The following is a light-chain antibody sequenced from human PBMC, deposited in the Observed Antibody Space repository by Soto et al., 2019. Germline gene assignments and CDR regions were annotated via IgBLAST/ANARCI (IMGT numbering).Light chain of an antibody. J-gene: IGKJ1*01. CDR1: QTISSW. CDR2: QAS. Sequence: DIQMTQSPSTLSGSVGDRVTVTCRASQTISSWLAWYQQKPGKAPKLLIYQASSLQSGVPPRFNGSRSETEFTLTIRNLQPDDFATYYCQQYNSFPWTFGLGTKVDIK. CDR3: QQYNSFPWT. V-gene: IGKV1-5*03.